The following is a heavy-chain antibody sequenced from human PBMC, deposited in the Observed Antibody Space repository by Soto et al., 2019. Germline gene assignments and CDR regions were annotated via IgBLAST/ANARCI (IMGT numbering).Heavy chain of an antibody. D-gene: IGHD2-15*01. CDR1: GYSFTSYW. Sequence: GESLKISCKGSGYSFTSYWIGWVRQMPGKGLEWMGIIYPGDSDTRYSPSFQGQVTISADKSISTAYLQWSSLKASDTAMYYCARQDCSGGSCYSSLPVSLGLWGQGTLVTVSS. J-gene: IGHJ4*02. V-gene: IGHV5-51*01. CDR2: IYPGDSDT. CDR3: ARQDCSGGSCYSSLPVSLGL.